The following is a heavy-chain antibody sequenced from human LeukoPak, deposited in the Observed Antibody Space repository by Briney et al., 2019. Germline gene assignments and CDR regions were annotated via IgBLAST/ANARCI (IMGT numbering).Heavy chain of an antibody. J-gene: IGHJ6*03. CDR3: ARGIVVVPAAIDYCYMDV. CDR1: GGTFSSYA. CDR2: IIPIFGTA. V-gene: IGHV1-69*01. Sequence: SVKVSCKASGGTFSSYAISWVRQAPGQGLEWMGGIIPIFGTANYAQKFQGRVTITADESTSTAYMELSSLRSEDTAVYYCARGIVVVPAAIDYCYMDVWGKGTTVTVSS. D-gene: IGHD2-2*01.